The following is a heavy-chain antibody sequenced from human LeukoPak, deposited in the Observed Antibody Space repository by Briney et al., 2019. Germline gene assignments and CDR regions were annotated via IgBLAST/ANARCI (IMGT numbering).Heavy chain of an antibody. CDR2: INHSGST. J-gene: IGHJ4*02. CDR3: ARSAHSGAAAGVY. V-gene: IGHV4-34*01. CDR1: GGSFSGYY. D-gene: IGHD6-13*01. Sequence: SDTLSLTCAVYGGSFSGYYWSWIRQPPGKGLEWIGEINHSGSTNYNPSLKSRVTISVDTSKNQFSLKLSSVTAADTAVYYCARSAHSGAAAGVYWGQGTLVTVSS.